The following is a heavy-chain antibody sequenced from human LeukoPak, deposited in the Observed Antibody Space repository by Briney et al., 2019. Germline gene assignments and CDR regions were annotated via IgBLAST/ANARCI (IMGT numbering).Heavy chain of an antibody. D-gene: IGHD5-12*01. J-gene: IGHJ6*02. CDR3: ARDRGYGALPNYGMDV. CDR1: GFTFSSYA. Sequence: GGSLRLSCAASGFTFSSYAMSWVRQAPGKGLEWVSSVGSSASSTYYADSVKGRFTISRDNSKNTLYLQMNSLRAEDTAVYYCARDRGYGALPNYGMDVWGQGTTVTVSS. V-gene: IGHV3-23*01. CDR2: VGSSASST.